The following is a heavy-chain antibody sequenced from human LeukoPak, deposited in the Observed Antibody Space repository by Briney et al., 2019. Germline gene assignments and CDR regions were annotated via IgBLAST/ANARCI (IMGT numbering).Heavy chain of an antibody. Sequence: GESPKISCKGSGYGFTSYWIGWVRQMPGKGLEWMGIIYPGDSDTRYSPSFQGQVTISADKSISTAYLQWSSLKASDTAMYYCARQGGLGYYYDSSGMFDYWGQGTLVTVSS. D-gene: IGHD3-22*01. CDR2: IYPGDSDT. CDR1: GYGFTSYW. CDR3: ARQGGLGYYYDSSGMFDY. J-gene: IGHJ4*02. V-gene: IGHV5-51*01.